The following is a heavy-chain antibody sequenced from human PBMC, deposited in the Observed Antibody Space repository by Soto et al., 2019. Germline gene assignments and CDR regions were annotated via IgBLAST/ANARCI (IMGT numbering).Heavy chain of an antibody. CDR2: IYYSGTT. D-gene: IGHD3-10*01. Sequence: VQLQESGPGLVKPSQTLSLNCSVSDDSINNADYYWSWIRQHAGQGLEWIGYIYYSGTTYYNPSLKSRVTISMDTSKNQFSLEMISVTAADTAVYYCARVRGHAFDIRGQGTMVTVSS. CDR1: DDSINNADYY. V-gene: IGHV4-31*03. CDR3: ARVRGHAFDI. J-gene: IGHJ3*02.